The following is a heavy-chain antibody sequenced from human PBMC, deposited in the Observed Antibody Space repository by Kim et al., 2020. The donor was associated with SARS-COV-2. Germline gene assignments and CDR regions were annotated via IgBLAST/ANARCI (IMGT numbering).Heavy chain of an antibody. J-gene: IGHJ3*02. D-gene: IGHD3-9*01. CDR1: GFTFSSYG. V-gene: IGHV3-33*01. Sequence: GGSLRLSCAASGFTFSSYGMHWVRQAPGKGLEWVAVIWYDGSNKYYADSVTGRFTISRDNSKNTLYLQMNSLRAEDTAVYYCARDPADILTGYNSDHAFDIWGQGTMVTVAS. CDR2: IWYDGSNK. CDR3: ARDPADILTGYNSDHAFDI.